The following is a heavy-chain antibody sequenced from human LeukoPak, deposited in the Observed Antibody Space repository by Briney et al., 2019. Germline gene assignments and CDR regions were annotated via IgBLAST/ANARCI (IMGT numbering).Heavy chain of an antibody. V-gene: IGHV1-69*06. Sequence: SVKVSCKASGGTFSSYAISWVRQAPGQGLEWMGGIIPIFGTANYAQEFQGRVTITADKSTSTAYMELSSLRSEDTAVYYCCGTITAAAGTFDYWGQGTLVTVSS. CDR2: IIPIFGTA. D-gene: IGHD6-13*01. CDR3: CGTITAAAGTFDY. CDR1: GGTFSSYA. J-gene: IGHJ4*02.